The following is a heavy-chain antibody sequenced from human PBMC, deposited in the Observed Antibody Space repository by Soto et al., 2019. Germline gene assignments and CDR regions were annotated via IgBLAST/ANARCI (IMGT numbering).Heavy chain of an antibody. J-gene: IGHJ6*02. Sequence: QVQLQESGPGLVKPSGTLSLTCAVSGGSISSSNWWSWVRQPPGKGLEWIGEIYHSGSTNYNPSLEIRVPISVDKSKNQFSLKLSSVSAADTAVYYCASVRGGYYYAMDVWGQGTTVTVSS. CDR2: IYHSGST. V-gene: IGHV4-4*02. D-gene: IGHD3-10*02. CDR1: GGSISSSNW. CDR3: ASVRGGYYYAMDV.